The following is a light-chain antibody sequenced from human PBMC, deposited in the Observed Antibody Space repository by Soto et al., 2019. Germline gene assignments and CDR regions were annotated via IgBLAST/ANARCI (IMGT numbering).Light chain of an antibody. CDR3: HQYDSYPRT. V-gene: IGKV1-5*01. Sequence: DIQMTQSPSTLSASVGDRVTITCRASQSISSWLAWYQQKPGKAPKLLIYDASTLESGVPSRFSGGGSGTAFTLTISSLQPDDFATYYCHQYDSYPRTFGQGTKVDI. CDR2: DAS. CDR1: QSISSW. J-gene: IGKJ1*01.